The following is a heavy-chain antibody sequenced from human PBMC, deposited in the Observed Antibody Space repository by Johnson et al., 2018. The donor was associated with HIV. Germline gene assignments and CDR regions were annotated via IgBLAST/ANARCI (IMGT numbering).Heavy chain of an antibody. V-gene: IGHV3-33*06. J-gene: IGHJ3*02. Sequence: QMPLVESRGGVVQPGSSLRLSCAASGFTFSSFGMHWVRQAPGKGLEWVAVIWYDGSNRYYADSVKGRFTLSRDNSRNTLYLQMNSLRVEDTAVYYCAKDQWSSSWTNDAFAMWGQGTMVTVSS. D-gene: IGHD6-13*01. CDR1: GFTFSSFG. CDR3: AKDQWSSSWTNDAFAM. CDR2: IWYDGSNR.